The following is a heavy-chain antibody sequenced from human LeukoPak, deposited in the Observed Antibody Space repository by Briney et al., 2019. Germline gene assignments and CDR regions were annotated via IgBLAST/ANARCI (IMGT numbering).Heavy chain of an antibody. CDR2: IYTSGST. V-gene: IGHV4-61*02. D-gene: IGHD3-22*01. J-gene: IGHJ4*02. Sequence: PSETLPLTCTVSGGSISSGSYYWSWIRQPAGKGLEWIGRIYTSGSTNYNPSLKSRVTISVDTSKNQFSLKLSSVTAADTAVYYCARVGSGYYPVEDWGQGTLVTVSS. CDR1: GGSISSGSYY. CDR3: ARVGSGYYPVED.